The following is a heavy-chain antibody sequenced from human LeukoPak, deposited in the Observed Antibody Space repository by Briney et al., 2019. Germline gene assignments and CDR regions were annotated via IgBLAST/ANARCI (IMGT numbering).Heavy chain of an antibody. Sequence: GGSLRLSCAASGFTFSSYAMHWVRQAPGKGLKWVAVISYDGSNKYYADSVKGRFTISRDNSKNTLYLQMNSLRAEDTAVYYCASLLGGDAFDIWGQGTMVTVSS. CDR3: ASLLGGDAFDI. V-gene: IGHV3-30*04. CDR1: GFTFSSYA. J-gene: IGHJ3*02. CDR2: ISYDGSNK. D-gene: IGHD1-26*01.